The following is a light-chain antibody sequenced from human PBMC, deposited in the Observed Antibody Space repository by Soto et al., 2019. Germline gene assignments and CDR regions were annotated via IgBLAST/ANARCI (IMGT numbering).Light chain of an antibody. Sequence: SYELTQPPSVSVAPGKTANITCGGNNIGSKSVHWYQQKPGQAPVLVIYYDSDRPSGIPERFSGSNSGNTATLTISRVEAGDEADYYCQVWEVHSDQVVFGGGTKVTVL. CDR1: NIGSKS. CDR2: YDS. J-gene: IGLJ2*01. CDR3: QVWEVHSDQVV. V-gene: IGLV3-21*01.